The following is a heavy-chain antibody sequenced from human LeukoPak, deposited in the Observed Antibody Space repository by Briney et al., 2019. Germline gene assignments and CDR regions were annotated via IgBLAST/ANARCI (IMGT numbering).Heavy chain of an antibody. CDR1: GFTFSSYA. CDR3: ARDIEMATIASYYFDY. V-gene: IGHV3-23*01. D-gene: IGHD5-24*01. CDR2: ISGSGGST. J-gene: IGHJ4*02. Sequence: GGSLRLSCAASGFTFSSYAMSWVRQAPGKGLEWVSAISGSGGSTYYADSVKGRFTISRDNSKNTLYLQMNSLRAEDTAVYYCARDIEMATIASYYFDYWGQGTLVTVSS.